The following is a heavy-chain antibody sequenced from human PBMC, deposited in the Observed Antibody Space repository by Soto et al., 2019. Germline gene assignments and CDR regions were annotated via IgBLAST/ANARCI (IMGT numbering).Heavy chain of an antibody. D-gene: IGHD3-10*01. CDR2: ITSSSSTI. Sequence: EVQLVESGGGLVQPGGSLRLSCAASGFTFSTYSMNWVRQAPGKGLEWLSYITSSSSTIHYADSVKGRFTISRDNAKNSRYLQMNSLRDEDTALYFCARGSGSYYQVDYWGQGTLVTVSS. CDR3: ARGSGSYYQVDY. J-gene: IGHJ4*02. V-gene: IGHV3-48*02. CDR1: GFTFSTYS.